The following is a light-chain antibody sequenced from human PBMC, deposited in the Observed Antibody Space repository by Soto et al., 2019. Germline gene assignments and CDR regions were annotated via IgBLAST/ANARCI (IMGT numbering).Light chain of an antibody. J-gene: IGKJ1*01. V-gene: IGKV3-15*01. Sequence: EIVMTQSPATLSVSPGERATLSSRASQSISSNLAWYQQKPGQAPRLLIYGASTRATGIPARFSGSGSGTEFTLTISSLQSEDFAVYFCQQYADWPKTFGQGTMVDIK. CDR2: GAS. CDR1: QSISSN. CDR3: QQYADWPKT.